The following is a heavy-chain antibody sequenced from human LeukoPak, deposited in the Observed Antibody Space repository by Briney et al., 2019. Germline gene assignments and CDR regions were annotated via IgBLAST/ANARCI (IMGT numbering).Heavy chain of an antibody. CDR1: GGSIRGYY. J-gene: IGHJ4*02. Sequence: SETLSLTCTLSGGSIRGYYWSWIRQPAGKGLEWLGRIYTSRSTNYNPSIKSRVTMSVDTSKNQFSLKLSSVTAADTAVYYCARWVDYGSGSYLMYWGQGTLVTVSS. CDR2: IYTSRST. D-gene: IGHD3-10*01. CDR3: ARWVDYGSGSYLMY. V-gene: IGHV4-4*07.